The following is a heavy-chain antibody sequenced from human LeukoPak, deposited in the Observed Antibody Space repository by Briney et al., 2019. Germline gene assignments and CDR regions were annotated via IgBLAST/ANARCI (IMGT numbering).Heavy chain of an antibody. CDR3: ARGTGYSGYPMIYYYYYMDV. D-gene: IGHD5-12*01. CDR1: GGSFSGYY. V-gene: IGHV4-34*01. J-gene: IGHJ6*03. CDR2: IYHSGST. Sequence: SETLSLTCAVYGGSFSGYYWSWIRQPPGKGLEWIGSIYHSGSTYYNPSLKSRVTISVDTSKNQFSLKLSSVTAADTAVYYCARGTGYSGYPMIYYYYYMDVWGKGTTVTVSS.